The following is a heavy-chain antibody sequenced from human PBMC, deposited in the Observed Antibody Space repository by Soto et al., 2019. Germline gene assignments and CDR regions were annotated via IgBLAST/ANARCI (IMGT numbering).Heavy chain of an antibody. CDR2: IWYDGSNK. D-gene: IGHD6-19*01. V-gene: IGHV3-33*01. CDR3: ARDPPYTSGWYYCDY. Sequence: LSLSCAASGFIFSSYGMHLARQAPGKGLEWVAVIWYDGSNKYYVDSVKGRFTISRDNSKNTVYLQMNSLRAEDTAVYYCARDPPYTSGWYYCDYWGQGNPVPVAS. CDR1: GFIFSSYG. J-gene: IGHJ4*02.